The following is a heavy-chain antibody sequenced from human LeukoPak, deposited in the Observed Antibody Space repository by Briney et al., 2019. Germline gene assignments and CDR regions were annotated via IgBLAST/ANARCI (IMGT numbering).Heavy chain of an antibody. V-gene: IGHV1-69*06. J-gene: IGHJ4*02. CDR1: GGTFSSYA. Sequence: ASVKVSCKASGGTFSSYAISWVRQAPGQGLEWMGGIIPIFGTANYAQKFQGRVTITADKSTSTAYMELSSLRSEDTAVYYCASLEIGYCTNGVCSYFDYWGQGTLVTVSS. CDR3: ASLEIGYCTNGVCSYFDY. D-gene: IGHD2-8*01. CDR2: IIPIFGTA.